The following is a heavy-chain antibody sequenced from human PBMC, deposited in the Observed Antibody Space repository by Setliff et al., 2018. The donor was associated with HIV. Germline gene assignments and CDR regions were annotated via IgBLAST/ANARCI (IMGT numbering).Heavy chain of an antibody. CDR2: ISYDASRT. V-gene: IGHV3-30*01. Sequence: GGSLRLSCVASGFTFSTFAMHWVRQAPGKGLEWVSVISYDASRTSYADSVKGRFTVSRDNSKNTLFLQLNTLRPEDTAVYYCARDDESYGYWELEYWGQGTLVTVSS. D-gene: IGHD1-26*01. J-gene: IGHJ4*02. CDR1: GFTFSTFA. CDR3: ARDDESYGYWELEY.